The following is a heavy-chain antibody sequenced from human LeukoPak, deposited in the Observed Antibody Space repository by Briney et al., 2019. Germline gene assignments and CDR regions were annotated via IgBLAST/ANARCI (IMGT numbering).Heavy chain of an antibody. CDR3: AKDRLYYDILTGLFDY. D-gene: IGHD3-9*01. CDR1: AFTFSSYA. Sequence: PGGSLRLSCAASAFTFSSYAMSWVRQAPGKGLEWVSAISGSGGSTYYADSVKGRFTISRDNSKNTLYLQMNSLRAEDTAVYYCAKDRLYYDILTGLFDYWGQGTLVTVSS. J-gene: IGHJ4*02. CDR2: ISGSGGST. V-gene: IGHV3-23*01.